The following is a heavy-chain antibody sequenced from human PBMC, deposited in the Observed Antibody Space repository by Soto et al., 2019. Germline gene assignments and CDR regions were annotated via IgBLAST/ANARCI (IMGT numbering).Heavy chain of an antibody. Sequence: QVQLQESGPGLVKPSETLSLTCTVSGGSISSYYWSWIRQPPGKGLEWIGYIYYSGSTNYNPSLKGRVPISVDTSKNQFSLKLSSVTAADTAVYYCARVYCSSTSCPHYYYYYYMDVWGKGTTVTVSS. CDR2: IYYSGST. J-gene: IGHJ6*03. CDR1: GGSISSYY. CDR3: ARVYCSSTSCPHYYYYYYMDV. D-gene: IGHD2-2*01. V-gene: IGHV4-59*01.